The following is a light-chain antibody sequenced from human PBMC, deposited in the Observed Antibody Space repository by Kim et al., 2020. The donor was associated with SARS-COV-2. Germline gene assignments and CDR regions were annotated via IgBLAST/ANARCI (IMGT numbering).Light chain of an antibody. CDR3: QSYDSSLGVV. Sequence: QSVLTQPPSVSGAPGQRVTISCTGSSSNIGAGYDVHWYQQLPGTAPKLLIYGNSNRTSGVPDRFSGSKSGTSASLAITGLQAEDEADYYCQSYDSSLGVVFGGGTQLTVL. J-gene: IGLJ2*01. CDR1: SSNIGAGYD. V-gene: IGLV1-40*01. CDR2: GNS.